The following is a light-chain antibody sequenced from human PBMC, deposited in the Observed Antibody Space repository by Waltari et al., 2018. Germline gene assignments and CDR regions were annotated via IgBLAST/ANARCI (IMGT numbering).Light chain of an antibody. V-gene: IGKV3-15*01. Sequence: EILMTQSPATLSVSPGEGATLSCRASQSVSSNLAWYQQKPGQALRLLIYDASTRAPSTPARFRGSGSGTEFTLTISSLQSEDSAIYYCQQYNRWPPITFGQGTRLEI. CDR1: QSVSSN. CDR2: DAS. CDR3: QQYNRWPPIT. J-gene: IGKJ5*01.